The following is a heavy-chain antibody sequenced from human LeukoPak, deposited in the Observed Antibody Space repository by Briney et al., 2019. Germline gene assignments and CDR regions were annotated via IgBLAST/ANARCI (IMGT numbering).Heavy chain of an antibody. J-gene: IGHJ4*02. CDR1: GFTFSRYP. CDR3: VKAQYDFWSGLDY. CDR2: ISGNGGST. V-gene: IGHV3-64D*09. D-gene: IGHD3-3*01. Sequence: PGGSLRLSCSASGFTFSRYPMHWVRQAPGKGQEYVSAISGNGGSTYYADSVKGRFTISRDNSKNTLYLQMSSLRTEDTAIYYCVKAQYDFWSGLDYWGQGTLVTVSS.